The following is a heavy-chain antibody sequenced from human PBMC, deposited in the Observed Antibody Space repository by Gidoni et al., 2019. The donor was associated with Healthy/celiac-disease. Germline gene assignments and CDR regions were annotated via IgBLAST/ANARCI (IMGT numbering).Heavy chain of an antibody. CDR3: ARADWGYFDY. CDR2: IYYSGST. CDR1: GGSISSYY. V-gene: IGHV4-59*01. J-gene: IGHJ4*02. D-gene: IGHD7-27*01. Sequence: QVQLPVSGPGLVKPSETLSLTCTVSGGSISSYYWSWIRQPPGKGLEWIGYIYYSGSTNYNPSLKSRVTISVDTSKNQFSLKLGSVTAADTAVYYWARADWGYFDYWGQGTLVTVSS.